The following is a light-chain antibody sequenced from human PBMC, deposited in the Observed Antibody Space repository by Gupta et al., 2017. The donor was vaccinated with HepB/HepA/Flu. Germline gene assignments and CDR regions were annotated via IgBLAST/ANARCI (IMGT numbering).Light chain of an antibody. CDR1: SSDIGAYYS. V-gene: IGLV2-14*03. J-gene: IGLJ2*01. Sequence: SALAQPASVSGSPGPSLTIPCTGTSSDIGAYYSVSWYQQHPGTGYKLIIYDVNRRTAGVASRFSGSKSGNTASLTISGPKEEDEADYYCSSYTSSQIRLFGGGTKLTVL. CDR3: SSYTSSQIRL. CDR2: DVN.